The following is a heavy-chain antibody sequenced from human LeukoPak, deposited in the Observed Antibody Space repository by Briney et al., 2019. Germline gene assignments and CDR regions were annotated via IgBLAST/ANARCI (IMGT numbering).Heavy chain of an antibody. CDR3: ARGRRSDIVVVPAAYNWFDP. D-gene: IGHD2-2*01. J-gene: IGHJ5*02. CDR1: GGSFSGYY. CDR2: INHSGST. V-gene: IGHV4-34*01. Sequence: PSETLSLICAVYGGSFSGYYWSWIRQPPGKGLEWIGEINHSGSTNYNPSLKSRVTISVDTSKNQFSLKLSSVTAADTAVYYCARGRRSDIVVVPAAYNWFDPWGQGTLVTVSS.